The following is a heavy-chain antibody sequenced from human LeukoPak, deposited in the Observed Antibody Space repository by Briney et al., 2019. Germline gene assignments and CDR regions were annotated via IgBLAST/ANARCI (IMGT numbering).Heavy chain of an antibody. D-gene: IGHD2-8*01. V-gene: IGHV3-30*04. CDR1: GFTFSTYA. J-gene: IGHJ4*02. CDR3: ARDPMADLDY. Sequence: VGSLRLACAASGFTFSTYAFHWVRQAPGKGLEWVAVISSDGRNQIYRDSVKGRFTISGDNFQNTLFLQMNNLRTEDTAVYYCARDPMADLDYWGQGTLVTVSS. CDR2: ISSDGRNQ.